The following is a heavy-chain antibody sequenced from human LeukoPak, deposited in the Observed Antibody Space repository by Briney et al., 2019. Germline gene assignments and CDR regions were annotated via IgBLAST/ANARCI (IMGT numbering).Heavy chain of an antibody. Sequence: SETPSLTCAVYGGSFSGYYWSWIRQPPGKGLEWIGEINHSGSTNYNPSLKSRVTISVDTSKNQFSLKLSSVTAADTAVYYCARGWMTAALRRPFDYWGQGTLVTVSS. D-gene: IGHD2-21*02. CDR2: INHSGST. V-gene: IGHV4-34*01. CDR3: ARGWMTAALRRPFDY. CDR1: GGSFSGYY. J-gene: IGHJ4*02.